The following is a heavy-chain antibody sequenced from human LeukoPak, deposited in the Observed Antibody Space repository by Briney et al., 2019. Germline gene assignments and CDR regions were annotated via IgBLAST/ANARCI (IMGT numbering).Heavy chain of an antibody. V-gene: IGHV3-21*01. CDR1: GFTFSSYS. J-gene: IGHJ6*03. CDR3: ARGPNYDFWSGYYTPIYYYYYMDA. CDR2: ISSSSSYI. D-gene: IGHD3-3*01. Sequence: GGSLRLSCAASGFTFSSYSMNWVRQAPGKGLEWVSSISSSSSYIYYADSVKGRFTISRDNAKNSLYLQMNSLRAEDTAVYYCARGPNYDFWSGYYTPIYYYYYMDAWGKGTTVTVSS.